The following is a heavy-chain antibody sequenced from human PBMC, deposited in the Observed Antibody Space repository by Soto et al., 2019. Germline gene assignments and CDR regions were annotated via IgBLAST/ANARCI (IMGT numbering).Heavy chain of an antibody. D-gene: IGHD2-15*01. J-gene: IGHJ6*03. CDR1: GGSISSSSYY. CDR2: IYYSGST. Sequence: QLQLQESGPGLLKPSETLSLTCTVSGGSISSSSYYWGWIRQPPGKGLEWIGSIYYSGSTYYNPSLKSRVPVSADMSQNQCSLKLSSVTAADTAVYYCARHLKVALVSYYYYMDVWGKGTTVTVSS. V-gene: IGHV4-39*01. CDR3: ARHLKVALVSYYYYMDV.